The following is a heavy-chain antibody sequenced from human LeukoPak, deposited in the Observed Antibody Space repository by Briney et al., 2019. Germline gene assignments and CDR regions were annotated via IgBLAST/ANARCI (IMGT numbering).Heavy chain of an antibody. CDR3: ARAWATGVRGSLNWFDP. CDR1: GGSFSGYY. J-gene: IGHJ5*02. V-gene: IGHV4-34*01. D-gene: IGHD3-10*01. Sequence: SETLSLTCAVYGGSFSGYYWSWIRQPPGKGLEWIGEINHSGSTNYNPSLTSRVTISVDTSKNQLSLKLSSVTAADTAVYYCARAWATGVRGSLNWFDPGGQGTLVTVS. CDR2: INHSGST.